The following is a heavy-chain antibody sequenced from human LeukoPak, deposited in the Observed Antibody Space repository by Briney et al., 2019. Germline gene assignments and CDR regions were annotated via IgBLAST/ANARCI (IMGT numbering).Heavy chain of an antibody. V-gene: IGHV3-30-3*01. CDR1: GFTFSRYA. D-gene: IGHD3-16*01. J-gene: IGHJ4*02. CDR3: AGDHNWGFDH. CDR2: ISYDGSNK. Sequence: PGRSLRLSCAASGFTFSRYAMHWVRQAPGKGLEWVAVISYDGSNKYYADSVKGRFTISRDNSKNTLYLQMNSLRDEDTAVYYCAGDHNWGFDHWGQGTLVTVSS.